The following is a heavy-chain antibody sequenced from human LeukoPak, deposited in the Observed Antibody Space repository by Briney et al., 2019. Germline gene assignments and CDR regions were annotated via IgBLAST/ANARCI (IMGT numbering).Heavy chain of an antibody. D-gene: IGHD2-2*01. CDR1: GYTFTNYD. V-gene: IGHV1-8*01. Sequence: GASVKVSCKASGYTFTNYDINWVRQATGQGLEWMGWMNPNSGNTGYAQKFQGRVTITRNTSISTAYMELSSLRSEDTAVYYCARRYCSSTSCYGKVDNWFDPWGQGTLVTVSS. CDR3: ARRYCSSTSCYGKVDNWFDP. CDR2: MNPNSGNT. J-gene: IGHJ5*02.